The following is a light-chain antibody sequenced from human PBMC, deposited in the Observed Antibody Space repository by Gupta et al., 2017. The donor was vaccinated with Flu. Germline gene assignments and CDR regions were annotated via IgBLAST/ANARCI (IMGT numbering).Light chain of an antibody. Sequence: TLSVSPGERATLPCRASQTVHRNLAWYPKIPRQAPRLLIYGASTRATGIPDRFSGSADATQFTLTIRSRQSEDFALYYCQQEYDGPPLITFGQGTKMEIK. V-gene: IGKV3-15*01. CDR1: QTVHRN. CDR2: GAS. CDR3: QQEYDGPPLIT. J-gene: IGKJ2*01.